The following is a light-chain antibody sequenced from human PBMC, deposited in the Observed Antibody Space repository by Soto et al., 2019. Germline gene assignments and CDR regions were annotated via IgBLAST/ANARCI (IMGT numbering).Light chain of an antibody. Sequence: EIVLTQSPGTLSLSQGERATLSCRASQSVSSSYLAWYQQKPGQAPRLLIYGASSRATGIPDRFSGSGSGTDFTLTISRLGPEDFAVYYCQQYGSSATFGGGTKVDIK. CDR1: QSVSSSY. V-gene: IGKV3-20*01. CDR3: QQYGSSAT. CDR2: GAS. J-gene: IGKJ4*01.